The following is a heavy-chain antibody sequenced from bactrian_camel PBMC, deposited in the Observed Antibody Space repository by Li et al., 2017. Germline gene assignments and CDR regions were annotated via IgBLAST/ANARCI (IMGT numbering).Heavy chain of an antibody. D-gene: IGHD2*01. J-gene: IGHJ4*01. V-gene: IGHV3S53*01. Sequence: QVQLVESGGGSVQAGGSLRLSCAGTGFTHSVCSMGWYRQAPGKERVVVSTILSDGTTNYADSVRGRFIISRDNAKNTLYLQLNSLTTEDTARYYCEPRGGNSIADYWGQGTQVTVS. CDR1: GFTHSVCS. CDR2: ILSDGTT. CDR3: EPRGGNSIADY.